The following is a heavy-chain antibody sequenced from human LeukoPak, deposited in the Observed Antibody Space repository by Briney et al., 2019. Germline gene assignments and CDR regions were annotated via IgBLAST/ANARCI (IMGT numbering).Heavy chain of an antibody. D-gene: IGHD2-2*01. CDR3: ARVGFTTSWSNFHY. J-gene: IGHJ4*02. CDR2: INPNGGDT. CDR1: GYNFPAYF. V-gene: IGHV1-2*06. Sequence: ASVKVSCKAAGYNFPAYFIHWVRQAPGQGLEWMGRINPNGGDTNYALKFQGRVTMAGDTSISTAYMELSSLISDDTAVYYCARVGFTTSWSNFHYWGQGTLVTVSS.